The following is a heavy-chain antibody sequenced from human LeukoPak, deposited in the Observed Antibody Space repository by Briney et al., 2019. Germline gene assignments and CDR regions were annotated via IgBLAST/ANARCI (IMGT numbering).Heavy chain of an antibody. D-gene: IGHD4-11*01. CDR3: ARHYSNDAMDV. CDR2: IDPSDSYT. CDR1: GDSLTSHW. V-gene: IGHV5-10-1*01. Sequence: GESLKISCKVSGDSLTSHWISWVRQMPGKGLEWMGRIDPSDSYTNYSPSFQGHVTISDDKSISTAYLQWSSLKASDTAMYYCARHYSNDAMDVWGQGTTVTVSS. J-gene: IGHJ6*02.